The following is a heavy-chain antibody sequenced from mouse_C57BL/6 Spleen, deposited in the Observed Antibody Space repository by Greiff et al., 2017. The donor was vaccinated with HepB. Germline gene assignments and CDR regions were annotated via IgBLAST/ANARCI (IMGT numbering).Heavy chain of an antibody. V-gene: IGHV5-9-1*02. Sequence: EVHLVESGEGLVKPGGSLKLSCAASGFTFSSYAMSWVRQTPEKRLEWVAYISSGGDYIYYADTVKGRFTISRDNARNTLYLQMSSLKSEETAMYYCTRGGRGYYDYDAGYAMDYWGQGTSVTVSS. CDR2: ISSGGDYI. J-gene: IGHJ4*01. CDR3: TRGGRGYYDYDAGYAMDY. CDR1: GFTFSSYA. D-gene: IGHD2-4*01.